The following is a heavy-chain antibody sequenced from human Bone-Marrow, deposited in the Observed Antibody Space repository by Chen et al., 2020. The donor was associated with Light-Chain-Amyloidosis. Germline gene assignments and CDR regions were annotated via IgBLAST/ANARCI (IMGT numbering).Heavy chain of an antibody. J-gene: IGHJ4*02. CDR1: GYTFPTYW. CDR2: IFPDDSDA. CDR3: ARRRDGYNFDY. V-gene: IGHV5-51*01. Sequence: EVQLEQSGPEVKKPGESLTISCKVSGYTFPTYWIGWVRQMPGKGLEWMGVIFPDDSDARYSPSFEGQVTISADKSITTAYLQWRSLKASDTAMYYCARRRDGYNFDYWGQGTLVTVSS. D-gene: IGHD5-12*01.